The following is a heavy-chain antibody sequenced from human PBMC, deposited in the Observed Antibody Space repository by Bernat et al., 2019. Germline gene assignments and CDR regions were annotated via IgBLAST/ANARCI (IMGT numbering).Heavy chain of an antibody. V-gene: IGHV3-15*07. Sequence: EVQLVESGGGLVKPGGSLRLSCAASNFTFNNAWMNWVRQAPGKGLEWVGRIKSKTHGETTDYAAPVKGRFTISRDDSKNTLYLQMNSLKAEDTAVYFCTTDGGGYWFDPWGQGTLVTVSS. CDR2: IKSKTHGETT. J-gene: IGHJ5*02. CDR1: NFTFNNAW. D-gene: IGHD2-15*01. CDR3: TTDGGGYWFDP.